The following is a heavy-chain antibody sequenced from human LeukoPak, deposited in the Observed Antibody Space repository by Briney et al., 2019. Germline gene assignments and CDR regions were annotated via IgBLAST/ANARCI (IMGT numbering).Heavy chain of an antibody. J-gene: IGHJ4*02. V-gene: IGHV4-31*03. D-gene: IGHD1-26*01. CDR1: GGSISSGDYY. CDR2: ISYSGST. Sequence: SQTLSLTCTISGGSISSGDYYWTWIRQHPGKGLEWIGCISYSGSTQYNASLKSRVNLSLDTSKNQFSLRLTSVTAADTAVYYCARDRSLLFDSWGQGTLVTVSS. CDR3: ARDRSLLFDS.